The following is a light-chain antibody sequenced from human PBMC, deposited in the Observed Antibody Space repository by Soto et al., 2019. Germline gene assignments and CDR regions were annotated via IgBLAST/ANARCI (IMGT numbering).Light chain of an antibody. CDR1: SSNIGAGYD. CDR3: QSYDSSLSVYVV. Sequence: QSVLTQPPSVSGAPGQRVTISCTGRSSNIGAGYDVHWYEQLPETAPKLLIYGNSNRPSGVPDRFSGSKSGTSASLAITGLQAEDEADSYCQSYDSSLSVYVVFGGGTKLTVL. V-gene: IGLV1-40*01. CDR2: GNS. J-gene: IGLJ2*01.